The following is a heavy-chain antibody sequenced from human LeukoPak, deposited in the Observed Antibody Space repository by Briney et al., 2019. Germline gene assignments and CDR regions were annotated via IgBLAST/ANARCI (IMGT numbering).Heavy chain of an antibody. CDR2: ISYDGSNK. D-gene: IGHD2/OR15-2a*01. Sequence: GGSLRLSCAASGFTFSGSAMHWVRQAPGKGLEWVAVISYDGSNKYYADSVKGRFTISRDNSKNTLYLQINGLRAEDTAVYYCAKDSAKKYDDYWGQGTLVTVSS. V-gene: IGHV3-30*04. CDR1: GFTFSGSA. J-gene: IGHJ4*02. CDR3: AKDSAKKYDDY.